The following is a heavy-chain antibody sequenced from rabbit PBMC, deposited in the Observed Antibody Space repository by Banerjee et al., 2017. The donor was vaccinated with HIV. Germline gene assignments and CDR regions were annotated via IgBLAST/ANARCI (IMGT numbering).Heavy chain of an antibody. J-gene: IGHJ4*01. CDR1: GFSFSYKYV. CDR3: ARDLAGVIGWNFDL. V-gene: IGHV1S45*01. D-gene: IGHD4-1*01. CDR2: IYAGSSGST. Sequence: QEQLEESGGDLVKPEGSLTLTCTASGFSFSYKYVMCWVRQAPGKGLEWIACIYAGSSGSTYYASWAKGRFTISKASSTTVTLQMTSLTAADTATYFCARDLAGVIGWNFDLWGPGTLVTVS.